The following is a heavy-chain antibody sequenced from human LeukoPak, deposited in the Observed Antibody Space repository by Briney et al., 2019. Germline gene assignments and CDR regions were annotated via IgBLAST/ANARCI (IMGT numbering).Heavy chain of an antibody. CDR2: ISSSSSYI. D-gene: IGHD5-18*01. Sequence: GGSLRLSCAASGFTFSSYSMNWVRQAPGKGLEWVSSISSSSSYIYYADSVKGRFTISRDNAKNSLYLQMNSLRAEDTAVYYCARDFRAVGTAMVTRLVDYWGQGTLVTVSS. CDR3: ARDFRAVGTAMVTRLVDY. CDR1: GFTFSSYS. V-gene: IGHV3-21*01. J-gene: IGHJ4*02.